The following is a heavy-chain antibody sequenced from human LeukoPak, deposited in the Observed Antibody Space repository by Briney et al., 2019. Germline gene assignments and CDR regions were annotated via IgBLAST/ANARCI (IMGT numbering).Heavy chain of an antibody. D-gene: IGHD6-13*01. J-gene: IGHJ4*02. CDR2: INQDGTEK. V-gene: IGHV3-7*03. Sequence: GGSLRLSCAASGFTFSSYWMSWVRQAPGEGLEWVAKINQDGTEKAYVDSVRGRFTISRDNAKNSLFLQMNSLGAEDTAVYYCARGPLIAAAGTWWGQGTLVTVSS. CDR3: ARGPLIAAAGTW. CDR1: GFTFSSYW.